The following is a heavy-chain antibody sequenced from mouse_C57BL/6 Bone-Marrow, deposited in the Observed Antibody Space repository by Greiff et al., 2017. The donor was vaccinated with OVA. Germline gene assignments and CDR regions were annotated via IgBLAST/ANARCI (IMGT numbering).Heavy chain of an antibody. Sequence: VKLMESGPELVKPGASVKISCKASGYAFSSSWMNWVKQRPGKGLEWIGRIYPGDGDTNYNGKFKGKATLTADKSSSTAYMQLSSLTSEDSAVYFCAGYYGSSYGFAYWGQGTLVTVSA. CDR3: AGYYGSSYGFAY. CDR1: GYAFSSSW. V-gene: IGHV1-82*01. D-gene: IGHD1-1*01. CDR2: IYPGDGDT. J-gene: IGHJ3*01.